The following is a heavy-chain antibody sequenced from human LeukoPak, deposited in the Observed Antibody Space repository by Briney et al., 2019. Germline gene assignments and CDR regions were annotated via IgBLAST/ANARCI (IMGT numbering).Heavy chain of an antibody. J-gene: IGHJ4*02. CDR2: IASDGSST. D-gene: IGHD4-23*01. V-gene: IGHV3-74*01. Sequence: PGGSLRLSCAASGFTVSSNYMSWVRQAPGKGLVWVSRIASDGSSTTHADSVKGRFSISRDNAKNTLYLQMNSLRVEDTAVYYCARGRPHGNDYWGQGTLVTVSS. CDR3: ARGRPHGNDY. CDR1: GFTVSSNY.